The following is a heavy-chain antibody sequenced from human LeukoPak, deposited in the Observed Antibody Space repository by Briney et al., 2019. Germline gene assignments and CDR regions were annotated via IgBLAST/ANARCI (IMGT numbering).Heavy chain of an antibody. V-gene: IGHV3-21*01. CDR2: ISSSSSYI. Sequence: GGSLRLSCAASGFTFSSYSMNWVRQAPGKGLEWVSSISSSSSYIYYADSVKGRFTISRDNAKNSLYLQMNSLRAEDTAVYYCASSIRDILTGYLDAFDIWGQGTMVTVSS. J-gene: IGHJ3*02. CDR1: GFTFSSYS. D-gene: IGHD3-9*01. CDR3: ASSIRDILTGYLDAFDI.